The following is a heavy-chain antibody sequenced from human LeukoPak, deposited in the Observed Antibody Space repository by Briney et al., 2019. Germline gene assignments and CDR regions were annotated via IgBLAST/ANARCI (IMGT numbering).Heavy chain of an antibody. J-gene: IGHJ4*02. Sequence: SVKVSCKASGGTCSSYAISWVRQPPGQGLEWMGGSIPIFGRANYAQKFQGRGTNTADESTNTPYMEVISPRSGDTAVYYYGRDPKSGSYYQMDNWGQGTMVTVSS. CDR2: SIPIFGRA. D-gene: IGHD1-26*01. CDR3: GRDPKSGSYYQMDN. CDR1: GGTCSSYA. V-gene: IGHV1-69*13.